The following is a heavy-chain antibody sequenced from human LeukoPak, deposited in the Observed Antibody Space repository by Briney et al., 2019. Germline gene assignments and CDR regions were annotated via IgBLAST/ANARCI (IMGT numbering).Heavy chain of an antibody. J-gene: IGHJ4*02. Sequence: PGGSLRLSCAASGFTFSSYSMNWVRQAPGKGLEWVSSISSSSSYIYYADSVKGRFTISRDNAKNSLYLQMNSLRAEDTAVYYCARDRRDIVVVPAASDYWGQGTLVTVSS. D-gene: IGHD2-2*01. CDR1: GFTFSSYS. V-gene: IGHV3-21*01. CDR2: ISSSSSYI. CDR3: ARDRRDIVVVPAASDY.